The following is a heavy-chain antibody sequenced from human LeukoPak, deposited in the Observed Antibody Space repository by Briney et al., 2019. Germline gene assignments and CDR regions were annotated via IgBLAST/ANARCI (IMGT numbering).Heavy chain of an antibody. CDR3: VRANRQQWLVTPFDY. V-gene: IGHV3-30*04. CDR1: GFTFGSYA. CDR2: ISYDGSNK. Sequence: PGRSLRLSCAASGFTFGSYAMHWVRQAPGKGLEWVAVISYDGSNKYYADSVKGRFTISRDNSKNTLYLQMNSLRAEDTAVYYCVRANRQQWLVTPFDYWGQGTLVTVSS. D-gene: IGHD6-19*01. J-gene: IGHJ4*02.